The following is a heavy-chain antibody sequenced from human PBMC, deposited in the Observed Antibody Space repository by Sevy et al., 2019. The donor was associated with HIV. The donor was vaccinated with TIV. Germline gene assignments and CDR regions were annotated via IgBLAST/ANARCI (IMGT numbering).Heavy chain of an antibody. CDR1: GFTFIRYN. Sequence: GGSLRLSCAASGFTFIRYNMNWVRQAPGKGLEWVSSVSGSSNYIYYAESLKGRFIISGDNVKDTLSLQMNSLRADDTAVYYCARGPPDGSYDYFDYWGQGTLVTVSS. CDR3: ARGPPDGSYDYFDY. J-gene: IGHJ4*02. CDR2: VSGSSNYI. V-gene: IGHV3-21*06. D-gene: IGHD1-26*01.